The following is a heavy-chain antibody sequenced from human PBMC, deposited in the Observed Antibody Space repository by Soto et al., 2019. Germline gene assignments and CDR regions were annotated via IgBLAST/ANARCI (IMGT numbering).Heavy chain of an antibody. CDR1: GFSVSSSH. V-gene: IGHV3-53*01. CDR2: IYSGGAT. Sequence: EVQLVDSGGGLIQPGGSLRLSCAASGFSVSSSHMIWVRQAPGKGLEWVSVIYSGGATYYAVSVKGRFTISRERSKNTVYLQMDGLRTEDPAVYHCAKLGPYGSESYSFRYNWIDPWGQGTLVTVSS. CDR3: AKLGPYGSESYSFRYNWIDP. D-gene: IGHD3-10*01. J-gene: IGHJ5*02.